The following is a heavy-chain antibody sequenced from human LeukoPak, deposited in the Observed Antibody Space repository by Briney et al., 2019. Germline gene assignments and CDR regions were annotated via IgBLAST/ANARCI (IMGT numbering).Heavy chain of an antibody. D-gene: IGHD6-13*01. CDR1: GGSFSGYY. J-gene: IGHJ3*02. Sequence: PSETLSLTCAVYGGSFSGYYWSWIRQPPGKGLEWIGEINHSGSTNYNPSLKSRVTISVDTSKNQFSLKLSSVTAADTAVYYCARGPMQQLVRVWRSKAFDIWGQGTMVTVSS. CDR2: INHSGST. V-gene: IGHV4-34*01. CDR3: ARGPMQQLVRVWRSKAFDI.